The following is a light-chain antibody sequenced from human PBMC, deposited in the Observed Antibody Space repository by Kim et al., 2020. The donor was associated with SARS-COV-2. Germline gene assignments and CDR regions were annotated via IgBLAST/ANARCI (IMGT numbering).Light chain of an antibody. Sequence: GQRVISSCSGSMSNIARNAVNWYQQVPGTAPNLLIYNNRQRPSGVPDRFSGSKSGTSASLAISGLQSEDEADYFCVAWDDALNAWMFGGGTQLTVL. CDR1: MSNIARNA. V-gene: IGLV1-44*01. J-gene: IGLJ3*02. CDR2: NNR. CDR3: VAWDDALNAWM.